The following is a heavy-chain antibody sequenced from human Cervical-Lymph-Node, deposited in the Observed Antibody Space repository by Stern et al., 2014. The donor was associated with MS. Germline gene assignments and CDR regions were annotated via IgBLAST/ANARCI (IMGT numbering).Heavy chain of an antibody. Sequence: EVQLVESGGGLVQPGGSLRLSCAASGFSFSSYSMNCVRQAPGKRLEVVSYISPGSSTIYYADSVRGRFNISRDNAENSLYLQMNSLRHEDTAVYFCARDCNSASCYDYFYGLDVWGQGTTVTVSS. CDR3: ARDCNSASCYDYFYGLDV. J-gene: IGHJ6*02. V-gene: IGHV3-48*02. D-gene: IGHD2-2*01. CDR1: GFSFSSYS. CDR2: ISPGSSTI.